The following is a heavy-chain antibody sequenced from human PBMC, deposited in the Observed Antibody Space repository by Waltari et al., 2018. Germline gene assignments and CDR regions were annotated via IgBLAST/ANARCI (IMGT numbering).Heavy chain of an antibody. CDR1: GGSISSSSYY. CDR2: IYYSGST. V-gene: IGHV4-39*07. CDR3: ARIPKYYDFPQ. Sequence: QLQLQESGPGLVKPSENLSLTCTVSGGSISSSSYYWGWIRQPPGKGLEWIGSIYYSGSTYYNPSLKCRVTISVDTSKNQFSLKLSSVTAADTAVYYCARIPKYYDFPQWGQGTLVTVSS. J-gene: IGHJ4*02. D-gene: IGHD3-3*01.